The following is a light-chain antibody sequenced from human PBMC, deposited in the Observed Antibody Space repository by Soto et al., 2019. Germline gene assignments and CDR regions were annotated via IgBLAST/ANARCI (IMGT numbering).Light chain of an antibody. Sequence: QSALTQPPSVSGAPGQRVTISCTGSSSNIGAGYDVHWYQQLPGTAPKLLIYGNSNRPSGVPDRFSGSKSGTSASLAITGLQAEDEADYYCKCSDRSTSGFVFGIGRKVTVL. CDR3: KCSDRSTSGFV. J-gene: IGLJ1*01. CDR1: SSNIGAGYD. V-gene: IGLV1-40*01. CDR2: GNS.